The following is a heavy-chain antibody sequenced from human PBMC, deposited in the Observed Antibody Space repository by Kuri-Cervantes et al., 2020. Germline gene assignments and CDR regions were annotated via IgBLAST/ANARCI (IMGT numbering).Heavy chain of an antibody. J-gene: IGHJ6*02. Sequence: GESLKISCAASGFTFSSYAMSWVRQAPGKGLEWVAVISYDGSNKYYADSVKGRFTISRDNSKSTLYLQMNSLRPEDTAAYYCARERARFEIYTMDVWGQGTTVTVSS. CDR1: GFTFSSYA. D-gene: IGHD3-10*01. CDR3: ARERARFEIYTMDV. CDR2: ISYDGSNK. V-gene: IGHV3-30-3*01.